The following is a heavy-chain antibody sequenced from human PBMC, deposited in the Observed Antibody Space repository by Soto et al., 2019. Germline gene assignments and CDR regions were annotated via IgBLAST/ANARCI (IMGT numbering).Heavy chain of an antibody. CDR2: IYDSGTT. J-gene: IGHJ4*02. CDR3: AREERGYSYGLGDSW. Sequence: QVQLQESGPGLVKPSETLSLTCTVTGGSVSSASYYWSWIRQPPGKGLEWLGYIYDSGTTNYNPSLTRRVIILLDTSKNQFSLRLTSVTAADTAVYYCAREERGYSYGLGDSWWGQGTLVTVSS. CDR1: GGSVSSASYY. V-gene: IGHV4-61*01. D-gene: IGHD5-18*01.